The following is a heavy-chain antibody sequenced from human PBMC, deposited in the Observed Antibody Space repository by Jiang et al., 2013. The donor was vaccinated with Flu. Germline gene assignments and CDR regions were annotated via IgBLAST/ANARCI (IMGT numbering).Heavy chain of an antibody. CDR3: ARVGTLPYGYFMDV. J-gene: IGHJ6*03. D-gene: IGHD4-17*01. CDR1: GGSINSGDYY. Sequence: GPGLVKPSQTLSLTCTVSGGSINSGDYYWSWIRQPPGKGLEWIGYIYYSGSTYYNPSLKSRITMSLDTSKSQFSLKLSSVTAADTAVYYCARVGTLPYGYFMDVWGNGTTVTVSS. CDR2: IYYSGST. V-gene: IGHV4-30-4*01.